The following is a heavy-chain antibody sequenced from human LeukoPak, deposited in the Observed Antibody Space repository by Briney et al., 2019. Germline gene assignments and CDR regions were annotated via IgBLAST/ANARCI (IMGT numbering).Heavy chain of an antibody. J-gene: IGHJ4*02. CDR2: IGTRSTSM. D-gene: IGHD4-17*01. Sequence: PWGSLRLSCAASGFTTFSKYSMNWVRQAPGKGLEWVSCIGTRSTSMYYADSVSGRFSISRDNAKNSVYLQMNSLRAEDTAVYYCAREGGGDYGEGFDYWGQGTLVTVSS. CDR3: AREGGGDYGEGFDY. V-gene: IGHV3-21*01. CDR1: GFTTFSKYS.